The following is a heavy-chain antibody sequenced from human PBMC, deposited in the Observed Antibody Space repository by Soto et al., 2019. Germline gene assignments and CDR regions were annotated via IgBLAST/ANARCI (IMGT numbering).Heavy chain of an antibody. D-gene: IGHD4-4*01. CDR2: IRTKTFGGTA. CDR3: SRDMKYSYYYEAGH. V-gene: IGHV3-49*04. CDR1: GFIFGDSA. Sequence: EVHLVESGGGLVQPGRSLTLSCSASGFIFGDSAMSWVRQAPGKGLEWVGFIRTKTFGGTADYAASVKGRFTISRDDSQSVAYLQMNSLRIEDTAVYYCSRDMKYSYYYEAGHWGQGTLVTVSS. J-gene: IGHJ4*02.